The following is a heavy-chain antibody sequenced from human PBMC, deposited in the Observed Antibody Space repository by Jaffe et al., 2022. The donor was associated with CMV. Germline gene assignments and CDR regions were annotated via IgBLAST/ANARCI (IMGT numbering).Heavy chain of an antibody. J-gene: IGHJ4*02. CDR2: IWYDGSNK. CDR3: AGANSSSWYEPFDY. D-gene: IGHD6-13*01. V-gene: IGHV3-33*08. Sequence: QVQLVESGGGVVQPGRSLRLSCAASGFTFSSYGMHWVRQAPGKGLEWVAVIWYDGSNKYYADSVKGRFTISRDNSKNTLYLQMNSLRAEDTAVYYCAGANSSSWYEPFDYWGQGTLVTVSS. CDR1: GFTFSSYG.